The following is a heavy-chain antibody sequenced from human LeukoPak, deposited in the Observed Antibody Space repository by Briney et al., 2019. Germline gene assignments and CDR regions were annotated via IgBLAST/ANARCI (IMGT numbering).Heavy chain of an antibody. CDR3: ARRYFDY. Sequence: GRSLRLSCAASGFTLSSYWMSWVREAPGKGLEWVANIKQDGSEIYYVDSVKGRFTISRDNAKKSLYLQMNSLRAEDTAVYYCARRYFDYWGQGTLVTVSS. CDR2: IKQDGSEI. CDR1: GFTLSSYW. J-gene: IGHJ4*02. V-gene: IGHV3-7*03.